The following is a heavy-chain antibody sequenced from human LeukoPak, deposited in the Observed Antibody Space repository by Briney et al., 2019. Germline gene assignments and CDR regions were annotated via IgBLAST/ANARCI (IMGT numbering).Heavy chain of an antibody. V-gene: IGHV1-18*01. CDR2: ISAYNGNT. Sequence: GASVKVSCKASGYTFTNYAFSWVRQAPGQGLEWMGWISAYNGNTNYAQKLQGRVTMTTDTSTSTVYMELRSRRSDDTAVYYCARDVGEGFCSGGSCSDYWGQGTLVTVSS. D-gene: IGHD2-15*01. CDR1: GYTFTNYA. J-gene: IGHJ4*02. CDR3: ARDVGEGFCSGGSCSDY.